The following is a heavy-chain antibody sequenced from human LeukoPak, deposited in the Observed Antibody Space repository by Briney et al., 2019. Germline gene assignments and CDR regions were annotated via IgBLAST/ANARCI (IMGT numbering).Heavy chain of an antibody. CDR2: IFHSGST. Sequence: SETLSLTCSVSEYSISSGFYWAWIRQAPGKGLEWIGSIFHSGSTYYSPSLSHRAYLSVDTSKNQFSLKLTSMTAADTAVYYCASPSPGFDPWGQGTLVTVSS. J-gene: IGHJ5*02. CDR1: EYSISSGFY. V-gene: IGHV4-38-2*02. CDR3: ASPSPGFDP.